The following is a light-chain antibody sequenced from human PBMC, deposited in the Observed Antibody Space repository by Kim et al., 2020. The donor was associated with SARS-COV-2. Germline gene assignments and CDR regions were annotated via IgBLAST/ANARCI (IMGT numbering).Light chain of an antibody. J-gene: IGLJ2*01. CDR2: YVT. CDR1: SYNY. Sequence: SGSPGQSLTISCNGTSYNYVSWYQHHPGTAPHLIIYYVTDRPSGVSNRFSGSKSGNTASLTISGLQAEDEADYYGSSYTSSSTGVVFGGGTQLTVL. CDR3: SSYTSSSTGVV. V-gene: IGLV2-14*03.